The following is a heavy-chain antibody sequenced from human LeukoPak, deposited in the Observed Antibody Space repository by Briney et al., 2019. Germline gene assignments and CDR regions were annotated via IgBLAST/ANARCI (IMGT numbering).Heavy chain of an antibody. CDR1: GFTFSSYW. Sequence: GGSLRLSCVASGFTFSSYWMAWVRQAPGKGLEWVAVIWYDGSNKYYADSVKGRFTISRDNSKNTLYLQMNSLRAEDTAVYYCAKGPNCSSTSCHEDYYYYYMDVWGKGTTVTVSS. CDR3: AKGPNCSSTSCHEDYYYYYMDV. D-gene: IGHD2-2*01. J-gene: IGHJ6*03. V-gene: IGHV3-33*08. CDR2: IWYDGSNK.